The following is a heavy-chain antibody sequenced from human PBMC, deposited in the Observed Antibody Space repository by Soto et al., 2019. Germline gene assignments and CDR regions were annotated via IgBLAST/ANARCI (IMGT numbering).Heavy chain of an antibody. CDR2: ISHSGRT. D-gene: IGHD3-10*01. CDR1: GASLRSGSYN. CDR3: SYGSAFDY. V-gene: IGHV4-61*01. J-gene: IGHJ4*02. Sequence: QVQLQESGPGLVKPSETLSLICTVSGASLRSGSYNWSWIRQPPGKGLEWIGYISHSGRTNYDPSLKSRLTMSVDTSQNQFSLQLNSVTAADTAVYYCSYGSAFDYWGQGSLVTVSS.